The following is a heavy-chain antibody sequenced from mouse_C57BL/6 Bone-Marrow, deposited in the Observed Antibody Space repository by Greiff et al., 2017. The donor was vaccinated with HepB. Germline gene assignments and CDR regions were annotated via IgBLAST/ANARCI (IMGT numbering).Heavy chain of an antibody. CDR2: ISNGGGST. V-gene: IGHV5-12*01. CDR3: ARRDFDY. CDR1: GFTFSDYY. Sequence: EVMLVESGGGLVQPGGSLKLSCAASGFTFSDYYMYWVRQTPEKRLEWVAYISNGGGSTYYPDTVKGRCTISRDNAKNTLYLQMSRLKSEDTAMYYCARRDFDYWGQGTTLTVSS. J-gene: IGHJ2*01.